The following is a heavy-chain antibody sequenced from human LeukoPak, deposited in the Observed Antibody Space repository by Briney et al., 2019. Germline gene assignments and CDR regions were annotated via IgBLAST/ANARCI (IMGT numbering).Heavy chain of an antibody. D-gene: IGHD3-16*01. CDR1: GFTFSSYA. V-gene: IGHV3-23*01. J-gene: IGHJ6*02. CDR2: ISGSGGST. Sequence: GGSLRLSCAASGFTFSSYAMSWVRQAPGKGLEWVSAISGSGGSTYYADSVKGRFTISRDNSKNTLYLQMNSLRAEDTAVYYCARDGGPENYYYYYGMDVWGQGTTVTVSS. CDR3: ARDGGPENYYYYYGMDV.